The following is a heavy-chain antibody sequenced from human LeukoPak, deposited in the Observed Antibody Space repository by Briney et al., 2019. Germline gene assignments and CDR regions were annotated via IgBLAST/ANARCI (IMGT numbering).Heavy chain of an antibody. J-gene: IGHJ5*02. CDR3: ARALLRYCSSTSCYWFDP. CDR1: GGTFSSYV. Sequence: ASVKVSCKASGGTFSSYVISWVRQAPGQGLEWMGGIIPIFGTADYAQKFQGRVTITADESTSTAYMELSSLRSEDTAVYYCARALLRYCSSTSCYWFDPWGQGTLVTVSS. D-gene: IGHD2-2*01. V-gene: IGHV1-69*13. CDR2: IIPIFGTA.